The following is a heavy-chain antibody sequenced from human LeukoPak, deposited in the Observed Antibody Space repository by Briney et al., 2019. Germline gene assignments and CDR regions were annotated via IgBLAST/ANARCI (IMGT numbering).Heavy chain of an antibody. Sequence: PGGSLRLSCAASGFTFDDYGMSWVRQAPGKGLEWVSGINWNGGSTGYADSVKGRFTISRDNAKNSLYLQMNSLRAEDTALYYCASLGLTIFGVVDFDYWGQGTLVTVSS. J-gene: IGHJ4*02. CDR3: ASLGLTIFGVVDFDY. V-gene: IGHV3-20*04. D-gene: IGHD3-3*01. CDR1: GFTFDDYG. CDR2: INWNGGST.